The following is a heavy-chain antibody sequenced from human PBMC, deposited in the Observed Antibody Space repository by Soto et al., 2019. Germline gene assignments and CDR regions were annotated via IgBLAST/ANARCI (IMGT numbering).Heavy chain of an antibody. CDR1: SYSISGGFY. CDR2: IYHSGSA. D-gene: IGHD3-3*01. J-gene: IGHJ5*02. V-gene: IGHV4-38-2*01. CDR3: ARVAIFEDWFDP. Sequence: SQTLSLTCAVSSYSISGGFYWAWIRQPPGKGLEWIGNIYHSGSAHYNPSLKSRVTMSVDTSKNNFSLRLTSVTAADTAAYYCARVAIFEDWFDPWGHGILVTVSS.